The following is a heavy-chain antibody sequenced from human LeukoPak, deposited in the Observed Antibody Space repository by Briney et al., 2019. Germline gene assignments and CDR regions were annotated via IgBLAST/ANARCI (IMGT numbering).Heavy chain of an antibody. CDR2: IYPDDSDT. CDR1: EYSFPNSC. Sequence: GESLQISCKHSEYSFPNSCICCVRQMPGKGLDWLGIIYPDDSDTRYSQSFQGQVTISADKSISTAYLQWSSLKASDTAMYYCAICYYDSSAYYSPFDYWGQGTLVTVSS. CDR3: AICYYDSSAYYSPFDY. J-gene: IGHJ4*02. V-gene: IGHV5-51*06. D-gene: IGHD3-22*01.